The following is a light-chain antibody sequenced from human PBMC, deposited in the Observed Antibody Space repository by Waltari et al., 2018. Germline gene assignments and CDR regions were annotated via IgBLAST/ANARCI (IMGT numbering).Light chain of an antibody. CDR1: LSVIYSSNNKNY. CDR3: QQYYSTPPYT. Sequence: DIVMTQSSDSLAVSLGEQATINCKSSLSVIYSSNNKNYLAWYQQKPGHPPKLLIYWASTRESGVPDRFSGSGSGTDFTLTISSLQAEDVAVYYCQQYYSTPPYTFGQGTKLEIK. V-gene: IGKV4-1*01. CDR2: WAS. J-gene: IGKJ2*01.